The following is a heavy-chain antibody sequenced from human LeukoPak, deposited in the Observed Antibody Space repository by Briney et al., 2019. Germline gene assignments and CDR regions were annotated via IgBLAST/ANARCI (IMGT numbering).Heavy chain of an antibody. D-gene: IGHD1-14*01. V-gene: IGHV1-69*05. Sequence: SVKVSCKALGGAFSSYAISWVRQAPGQGLEWMGGIIHIFGTANYAQKFQGRVTITTDESTSTAYMELSSLRSEDTAVYYCARGDDTTRKDYYYYYMDVWGKGTTVTVSS. CDR1: GGAFSSYA. CDR2: IIHIFGTA. CDR3: ARGDDTTRKDYYYYYMDV. J-gene: IGHJ6*03.